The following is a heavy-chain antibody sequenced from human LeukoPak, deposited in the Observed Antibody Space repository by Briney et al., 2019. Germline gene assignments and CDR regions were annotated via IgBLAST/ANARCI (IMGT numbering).Heavy chain of an antibody. D-gene: IGHD4-23*01. CDR3: AGGYGGTYPDY. CDR2: IYYSGST. V-gene: IGHV4-59*01. J-gene: IGHJ4*02. CDR1: GGSISSYY. Sequence: SQTLSLTCTVSGGSISSYYWSWIRQPPGKGLEWIGYIYYSGSTNYNPSLKSRVTISVDTSKNQFSLKLSSVTAADTAVYYCAGGYGGTYPDYWGQGTLVTVSS.